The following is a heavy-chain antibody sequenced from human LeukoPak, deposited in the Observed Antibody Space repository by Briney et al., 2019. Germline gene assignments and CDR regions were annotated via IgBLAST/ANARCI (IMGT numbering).Heavy chain of an antibody. CDR3: ARDDSSGYYDY. CDR1: GFTFSSYW. V-gene: IGHV3-7*01. Sequence: PGGSLRLSCAASGFTFSSYWMSWVRQAPGKGLEWVAHIKQDGSEKYYVDSVKGRFTISRDNAKNSLYLQMNSLRAEDTAVYYCARDDSSGYYDYWGQGTLVTVSS. J-gene: IGHJ4*02. D-gene: IGHD3-22*01. CDR2: IKQDGSEK.